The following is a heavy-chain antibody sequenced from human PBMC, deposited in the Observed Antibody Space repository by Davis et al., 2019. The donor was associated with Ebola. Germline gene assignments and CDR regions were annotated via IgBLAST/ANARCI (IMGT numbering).Heavy chain of an antibody. CDR3: AKDSFHCGGGSCFHYYYYYGLDV. D-gene: IGHD2-15*01. Sequence: GESLKISCAASGFTFSSYAMSWVRQAPGKGLEWVSAISGSGGSTYYADSVKGRFTISRDNSKNTLYLQMNSLRAEDTAVYYCAKDSFHCGGGSCFHYYYYYGLDVWGQGTTVTVSS. V-gene: IGHV3-23*01. J-gene: IGHJ6*02. CDR2: ISGSGGST. CDR1: GFTFSSYA.